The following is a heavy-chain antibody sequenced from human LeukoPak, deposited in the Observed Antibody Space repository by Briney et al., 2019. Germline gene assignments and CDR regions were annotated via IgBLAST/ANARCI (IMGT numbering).Heavy chain of an antibody. CDR2: IYYSGST. J-gene: IGHJ4*02. CDR3: ARDLRTYGSGSYYPDY. Sequence: SETLSLTCSVSGGSISSSSYFWGWIRQPPGKGLEWICSIYYSGSTYYNPSLKSRVTISVDTSKNQFSLKLSSVTAADTAVYYCARDLRTYGSGSYYPDYWGQGTLVTVSS. CDR1: GGSISSSSYF. V-gene: IGHV4-39*02. D-gene: IGHD3-10*01.